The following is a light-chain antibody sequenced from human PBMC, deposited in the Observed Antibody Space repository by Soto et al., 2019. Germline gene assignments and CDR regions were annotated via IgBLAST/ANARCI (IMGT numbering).Light chain of an antibody. J-gene: IGLJ2*01. CDR1: NIGSKS. V-gene: IGLV3-21*04. CDR2: YDS. CDR3: QVWDSSSDR. Sequence: SSELTQPPSVSVAPGKTARITCGGNNIGSKSVHWYQQKPGQAPVLVIYYDSDRPSGIPERFSGSNSGNTATLTISRVEAGDEADYYCQVWDSSSDRFGGGTKVTVL.